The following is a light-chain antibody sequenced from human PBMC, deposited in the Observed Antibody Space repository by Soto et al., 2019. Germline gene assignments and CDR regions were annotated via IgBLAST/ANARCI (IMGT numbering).Light chain of an antibody. J-gene: IGKJ4*01. CDR3: QQYNNWPLT. CDR1: QSVSSN. Sequence: ESVLTQPPATLSLSPGERATLSCTASQSVSSNLAWYQQQPGQAPRLLSYGASTRSTGIPARFSGSGSGTEFTLTISSLQSEDLAVYYCQQYNNWPLTFGGGTKVDIK. CDR2: GAS. V-gene: IGKV3-15*01.